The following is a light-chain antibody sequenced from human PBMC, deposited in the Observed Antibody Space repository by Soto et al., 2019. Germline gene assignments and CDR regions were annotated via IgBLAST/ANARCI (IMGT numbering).Light chain of an antibody. CDR3: QQSYSTPCT. V-gene: IGKV1-39*01. J-gene: IGKJ2*02. Sequence: DIQMTQSPSSLSASVGDRVTISCRASQSISSYLTWYQQKPGQAPTLLIYGASTLASGVPSRFSGSGPGTEFTLTISSLQPEDFATYYCQQSYSTPCTFGQGTKVDIK. CDR2: GAS. CDR1: QSISSY.